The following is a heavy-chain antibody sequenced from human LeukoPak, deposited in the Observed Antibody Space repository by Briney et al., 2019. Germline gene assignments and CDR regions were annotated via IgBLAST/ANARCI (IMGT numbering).Heavy chain of an antibody. D-gene: IGHD5-18*01. Sequence: GGSLRLSCAASGFTYTSYEMNWLRQAPGKGREWIAYISVTSSTIYYGESVKGRFSVSRDNAKNSVYLQMNNLRADDTAVYYCARALGRGDRNGRIFDSWGQGTLVTVSP. J-gene: IGHJ4*02. CDR1: GFTYTSYE. V-gene: IGHV3-48*03. CDR2: ISVTSSTI. CDR3: ARALGRGDRNGRIFDS.